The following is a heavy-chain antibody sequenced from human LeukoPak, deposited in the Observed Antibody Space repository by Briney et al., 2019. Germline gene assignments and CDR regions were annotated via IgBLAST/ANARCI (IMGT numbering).Heavy chain of an antibody. Sequence: GASVKVSCKASGYTFTSYAMNWVRQAPGQGLEWMGWINTNTGNPTYAQGFTGRFVFSLDTSVSTAYLQISSLKAEDTAVYYCARAGGHPVLRFLEWLPNYYYYMDVWGKGTTVTVSS. D-gene: IGHD3-3*01. CDR3: ARAGGHPVLRFLEWLPNYYYYMDV. CDR2: INTNTGNP. V-gene: IGHV7-4-1*02. CDR1: GYTFTSYA. J-gene: IGHJ6*03.